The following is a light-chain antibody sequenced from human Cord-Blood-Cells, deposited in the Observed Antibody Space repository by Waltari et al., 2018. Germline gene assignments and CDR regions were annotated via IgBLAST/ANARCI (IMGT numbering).Light chain of an antibody. CDR2: KVS. CDR1: QSLVYSVGNTY. CDR3: MQGTHWPRT. Sequence: DGVMTQSPLSLPVTIGQAASIPCGCSQSLVYSVGNTYWNWFRQRPGQSPKGLIYKVSNRDSGVPDRFSGSGSGTDFTLKISRLEAEDVGVYYCMQGTHWPRTFGQGTKVEIK. V-gene: IGKV2-30*01. J-gene: IGKJ1*01.